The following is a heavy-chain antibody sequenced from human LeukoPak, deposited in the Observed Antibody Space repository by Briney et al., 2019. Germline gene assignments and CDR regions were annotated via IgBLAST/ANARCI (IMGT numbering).Heavy chain of an antibody. Sequence: PGGSLRLSCAASGFTFSSYGMHWVRQAPGKGLEWVAVISYDGSNKYYADSVKGRFTISRDNSKNTLYLQMNSLRAEDTAVYYCAKDRNYYDSSGYYPTFDYWGQGTLVTVSS. V-gene: IGHV3-30*18. D-gene: IGHD3-22*01. CDR2: ISYDGSNK. CDR3: AKDRNYYDSSGYYPTFDY. CDR1: GFTFSSYG. J-gene: IGHJ4*02.